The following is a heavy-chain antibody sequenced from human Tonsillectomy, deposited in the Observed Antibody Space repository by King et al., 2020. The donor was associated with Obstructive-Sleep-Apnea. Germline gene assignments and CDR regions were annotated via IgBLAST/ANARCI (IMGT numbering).Heavy chain of an antibody. CDR1: GYTFTGYY. V-gene: IGHV1-2*02. CDR3: ASGGPRTQGGEEYYYYGMDV. D-gene: IGHD3-16*01. CDR2: INPNSGGT. J-gene: IGHJ6*02. Sequence: VQLVESGAEVKKPGASVKVSCKASGYTFTGYYMHWVRQAPGQGLEWMGWINPNSGGTNYAQKFQGRVTMTRDTSISTAYMELSRLRSDDTAVHYCASGGPRTQGGEEYYYYGMDVWGQGTTVTVSS.